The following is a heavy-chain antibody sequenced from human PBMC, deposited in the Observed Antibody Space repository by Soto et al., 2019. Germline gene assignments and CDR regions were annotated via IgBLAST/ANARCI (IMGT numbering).Heavy chain of an antibody. D-gene: IGHD1-7*01. CDR3: ARGMTRTVVPYFDF. Sequence: QVQLVQSGAAVKKPGSSVKVSCKASGGTFSNYVVNWVRQAPGQGLGWMGRIIPISGAANYAQKFQGRVTITAAQSTSTSYMELSSLRFEDTAVHYWARGMTRTVVPYFDFWGQGTLVTVSS. CDR1: GGTFSNYV. V-gene: IGHV1-69*18. CDR2: IIPISGAA. J-gene: IGHJ4*02.